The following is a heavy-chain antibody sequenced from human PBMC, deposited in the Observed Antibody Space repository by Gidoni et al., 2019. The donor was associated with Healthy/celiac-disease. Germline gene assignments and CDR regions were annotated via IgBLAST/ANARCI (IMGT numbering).Heavy chain of an antibody. CDR3: ASAYSSSWYFY. CDR2: IYYSGRT. CDR1: GGSISSSSYY. D-gene: IGHD6-13*01. Sequence: QLQLQESGPGLVKPSETLSLTCTVSGGSISSSSYYWGWIRQPPGKGLEWIGSIYYSGRTYYNPSLKSRVTISVDTSKNQFSLKLSSVTAADTAVYYCASAYSSSWYFYWGQGTLVTVSS. J-gene: IGHJ4*02. V-gene: IGHV4-39*01.